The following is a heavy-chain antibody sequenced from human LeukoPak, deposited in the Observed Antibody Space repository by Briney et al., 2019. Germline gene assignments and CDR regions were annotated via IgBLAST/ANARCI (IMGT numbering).Heavy chain of an antibody. CDR3: ARGPTMIVVGLEYYFDY. Sequence: GGSLRLSCAASGFTFSSYWMSWVRQAPGKGLEWVANIKQDGSEKYYVDSVKGRFTISRDNAKYSLYLQMNSLRAEDAAVYYCARGPTMIVVGLEYYFDYWGQGTLVTVSS. D-gene: IGHD3-22*01. J-gene: IGHJ4*02. CDR2: IKQDGSEK. V-gene: IGHV3-7*01. CDR1: GFTFSSYW.